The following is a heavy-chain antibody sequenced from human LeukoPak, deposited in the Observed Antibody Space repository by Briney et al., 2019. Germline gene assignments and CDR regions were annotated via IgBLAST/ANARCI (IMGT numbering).Heavy chain of an antibody. D-gene: IGHD3-16*02. J-gene: IGHJ4*02. V-gene: IGHV1-18*01. CDR2: ISAYNGNT. Sequence: GASVKVSCKASGYTFTSYGISWVRQAPGQGLEWMGWISAYNGNTNYAQKLQGRVTMTTDTSTSTAYMELRSLRSDDTAVYYCARGLVYVWGSYRLRRKDPFDYWGQGTLVTVSS. CDR1: GYTFTSYG. CDR3: ARGLVYVWGSYRLRRKDPFDY.